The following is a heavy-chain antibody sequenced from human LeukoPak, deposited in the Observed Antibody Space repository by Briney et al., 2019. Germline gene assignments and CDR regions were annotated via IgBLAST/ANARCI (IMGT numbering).Heavy chain of an antibody. V-gene: IGHV1-69*02. J-gene: IGHJ4*02. CDR2: IIPTLGIA. Sequence: SVKVSCKASGGTFSSYTISWVRQAPRQGLEWMGRIIPTLGIANYAQKFQGRVTITVDKSTSTAYMELSSLRSEDTAVYYCARVQLPYQELDYWGQGTLVTVSS. CDR3: ARVQLPYQELDY. D-gene: IGHD2-2*02. CDR1: GGTFSSYT.